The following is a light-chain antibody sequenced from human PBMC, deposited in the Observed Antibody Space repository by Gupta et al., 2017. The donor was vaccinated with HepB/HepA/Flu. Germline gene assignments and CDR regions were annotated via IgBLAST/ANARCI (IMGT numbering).Light chain of an antibody. V-gene: IGKV1-5*03. CDR2: KAS. CDR3: QQYKSYSEIT. Sequence: DIQMTQSPSTLSASVGDRVTITCRASQSISSWLAWYQQKPGKAPKLLIYKASSLESGVPSRFSGSGYGTEFTLTNSSRQPDDFATYYCQQYKSYSEITFGGGTKVEIK. CDR1: QSISSW. J-gene: IGKJ4*01.